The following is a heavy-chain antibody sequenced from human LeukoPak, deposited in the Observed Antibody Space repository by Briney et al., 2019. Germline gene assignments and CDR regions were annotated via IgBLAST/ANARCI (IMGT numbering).Heavy chain of an antibody. CDR2: IYYSGST. D-gene: IGHD3-22*01. J-gene: IGHJ3*02. V-gene: IGHV4-30-4*08. Sequence: PSQTLSLTCTVSGGSISSGDYYWSWIRQPPGKGLEWIGYIYYSGSTYYHPSLQSRVTISVDTSKNQFSLKLSSVTAADTAVYYCARVVDDSSGYDAFDIWGQGTMVTVSS. CDR3: ARVVDDSSGYDAFDI. CDR1: GGSISSGDYY.